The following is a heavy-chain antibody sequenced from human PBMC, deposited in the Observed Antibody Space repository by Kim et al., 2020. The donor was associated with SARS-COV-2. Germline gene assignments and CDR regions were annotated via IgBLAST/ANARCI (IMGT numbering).Heavy chain of an antibody. CDR2: IYYSGST. CDR3: ARTADPLETSQLWFGELLSNWFDP. Sequence: SETLSLTCTVSGGSISSSSYYWGWIRQPPGKGLEWIGSIYYSGSTYYNPSLKSRVTISVDTSKNQFSLKLSSVTAADTAVYYCARTADPLETSQLWFGELLSNWFDPWGQGTLVTVSS. CDR1: GGSISSSSYY. J-gene: IGHJ5*02. V-gene: IGHV4-39*01. D-gene: IGHD3-10*01.